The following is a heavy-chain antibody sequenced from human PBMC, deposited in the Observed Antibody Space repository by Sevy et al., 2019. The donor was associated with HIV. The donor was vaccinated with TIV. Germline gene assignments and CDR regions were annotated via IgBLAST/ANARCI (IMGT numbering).Heavy chain of an antibody. CDR1: GFTFSSYA. D-gene: IGHD1-26*01. CDR2: ISGSGGST. V-gene: IGHV3-23*01. CDR3: GKAKRLEGGNYFDY. J-gene: IGHJ4*01. Sequence: GGSLRLSCAASGFTFSSYAMSWVRQAPGKGLEWVSAISGSGGSTYYADSVKGRFTISRDNSKNTLYLQMNSLRAEDTGVYDCGKAKRLEGGNYFDYWGQGTLVTVSS.